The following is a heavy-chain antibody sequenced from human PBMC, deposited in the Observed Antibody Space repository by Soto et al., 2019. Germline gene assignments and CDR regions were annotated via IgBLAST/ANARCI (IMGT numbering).Heavy chain of an antibody. D-gene: IGHD2-15*01. Sequence: QVQLVQSGAEVKKRGSSVKVSCKASGGTFNIFTISWVRQAPGQGLEWMGRIIPILDTTNYAQKFQGRVTITADKSTGTAYMELSSLTSEDTAVYYCARDCRGDNCYSRGLHYFDYWGQGTLVTVSS. CDR1: GGTFNIFT. V-gene: IGHV1-69*08. CDR3: ARDCRGDNCYSRGLHYFDY. CDR2: IIPILDTT. J-gene: IGHJ4*02.